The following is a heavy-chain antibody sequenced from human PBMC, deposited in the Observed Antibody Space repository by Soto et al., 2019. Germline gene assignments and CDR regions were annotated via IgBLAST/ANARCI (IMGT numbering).Heavy chain of an antibody. J-gene: IGHJ6*03. CDR1: GFTFSSYS. CDR3: ARDESLPSSSLPDYYYYMDV. D-gene: IGHD6-6*01. V-gene: IGHV3-21*01. CDR2: ISSSSSYI. Sequence: EVQLVESGGGLVKPGGSLRLSCAASGFTFSSYSMNWVRQAPGKGLEWVSSISSSSSYIYYADSVKGRFTISRDNAKNSLYLQMNSLRAEDTAVYYCARDESLPSSSLPDYYYYMDVWGKGTTVTVSS.